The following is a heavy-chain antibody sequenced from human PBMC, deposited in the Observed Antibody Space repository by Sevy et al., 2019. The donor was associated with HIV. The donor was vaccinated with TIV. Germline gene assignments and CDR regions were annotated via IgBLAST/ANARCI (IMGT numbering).Heavy chain of an antibody. V-gene: IGHV3-30-3*01. CDR3: AILGVDCVSTNCYGMRSLSFDF. CDR1: GFTFSFA. Sequence: GGSLRLSCAASGFTFSFAMHWVRQAPGKGLEWVAVISYDGSSKYYPDSGKGRFTISRDNAKNTLYLQMNRLRPEDTAVYFCAILGVDCVSTNCYGMRSLSFDFWGQGTLVTVSS. D-gene: IGHD2-2*01. J-gene: IGHJ4*02. CDR2: ISYDGSSK.